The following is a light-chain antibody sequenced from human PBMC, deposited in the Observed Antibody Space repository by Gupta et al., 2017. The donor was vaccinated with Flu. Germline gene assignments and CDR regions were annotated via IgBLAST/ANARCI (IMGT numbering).Light chain of an antibody. CDR3: LLWHGDACV. V-gene: IGLV7-43*01. J-gene: IGLJ3*02. Sequence: QTVVTQEPSLTVSPGGTVTLTCASSTGAVTSIYYPSWFQQKPGQAPRALSYSTNNRHSCTPARVSGSVLGGNGAMKRSGVQAEDESYYYCLLWHGDACVFGGGTKLTV. CDR2: STN. CDR1: TGAVTSIYY.